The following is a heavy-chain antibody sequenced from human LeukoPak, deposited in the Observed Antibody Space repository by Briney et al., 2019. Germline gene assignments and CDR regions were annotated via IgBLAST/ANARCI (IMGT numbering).Heavy chain of an antibody. CDR2: ISGSGGST. CDR1: GFTFSSYA. V-gene: IGHV3-23*01. J-gene: IGHJ4*02. D-gene: IGHD3-22*01. Sequence: GGSLRLSCAASGFTFSSYAMSWVRQAPGKGLEWVSAISGSGGSTYYADSVKGRFTISRDNPKNTLYLQMNSLRAEDTAVYYCAKYSNYYDSSGYDRGFDYWGQGTLVTVSS. CDR3: AKYSNYYDSSGYDRGFDY.